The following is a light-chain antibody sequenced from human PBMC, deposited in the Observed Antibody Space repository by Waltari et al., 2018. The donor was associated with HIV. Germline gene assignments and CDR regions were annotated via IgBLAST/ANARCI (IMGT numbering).Light chain of an antibody. CDR3: QQYDTYPLT. Sequence: DIQMTPSPSPLSASVGDRVTITCRASQSISGGLAWYQKRPGQAPKLLIYKASSLESGVPSRFSGSESGTEFTLAISSLQPDDCATYYCQQYDTYPLTFGGGTKVEIK. J-gene: IGKJ4*01. CDR2: KAS. CDR1: QSISGG. V-gene: IGKV1-5*03.